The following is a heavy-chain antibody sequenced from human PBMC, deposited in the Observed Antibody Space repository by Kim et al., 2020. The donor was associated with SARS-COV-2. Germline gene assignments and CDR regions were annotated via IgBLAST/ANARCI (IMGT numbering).Heavy chain of an antibody. D-gene: IGHD3-16*02. Sequence: KSRVTISVDTSKNQFSLKLSSVTAADTAVYYCARERGYVWGSYRYLEFDYWGQGTLVTVSS. CDR3: ARERGYVWGSYRYLEFDY. J-gene: IGHJ4*02. V-gene: IGHV4-34*01.